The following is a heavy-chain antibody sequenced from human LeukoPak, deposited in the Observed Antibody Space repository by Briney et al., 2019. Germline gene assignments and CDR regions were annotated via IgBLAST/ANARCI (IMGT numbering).Heavy chain of an antibody. V-gene: IGHV4-59*01. Sequence: SETLSLTCTVSGGSISSYYWSWIRQPPGKGLEWIGYIYYSGSTNYNPSLKSRVTISVDTSKNQFSLKLSSVTAADTAVYYCARSVEGYCRGGSCYYYYYYMDVWGKGTTVTVSS. CDR2: IYYSGST. CDR1: GGSISSYY. D-gene: IGHD2-15*01. CDR3: ARSVEGYCRGGSCYYYYYYMDV. J-gene: IGHJ6*03.